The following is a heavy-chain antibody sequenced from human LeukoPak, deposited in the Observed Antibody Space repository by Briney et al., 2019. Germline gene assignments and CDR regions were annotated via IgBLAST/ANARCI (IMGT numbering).Heavy chain of an antibody. Sequence: ASVKVSCKASGYTFTGYYMHWVRQAPGQGLEWMGWINPNSGGTNYAQKFQGRVTMTRDTSISTAYMELSRLGSDDTAVYYCARIRDGYGGDYYYYMDVWGKGTTVTVSS. J-gene: IGHJ6*03. CDR2: INPNSGGT. D-gene: IGHD5-24*01. V-gene: IGHV1-2*02. CDR1: GYTFTGYY. CDR3: ARIRDGYGGDYYYYMDV.